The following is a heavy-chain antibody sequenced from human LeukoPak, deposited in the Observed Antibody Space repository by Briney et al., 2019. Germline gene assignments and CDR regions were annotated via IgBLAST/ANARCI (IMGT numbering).Heavy chain of an antibody. CDR1: SGSISSYY. J-gene: IGHJ4*02. Sequence: PSETLSLTCTVSSGSISSYYWSWIRQPPGKGLEWIGYIYYSGSTNYNPSLKSRVTISVDTSKNQFSLKLSSVTAADTAVYYCARGSGWYYFDYWGQGTLVTVSS. V-gene: IGHV4-59*01. CDR2: IYYSGST. D-gene: IGHD6-19*01. CDR3: ARGSGWYYFDY.